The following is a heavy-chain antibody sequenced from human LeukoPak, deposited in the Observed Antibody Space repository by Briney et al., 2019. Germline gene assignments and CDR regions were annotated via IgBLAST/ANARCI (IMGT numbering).Heavy chain of an antibody. CDR3: ARDLAGPPQEAFDI. V-gene: IGHV3-7*01. CDR1: GFSINNYW. J-gene: IGHJ3*02. CDR2: IKKEGSER. Sequence: GGSLRLPCAASGFSINNYWMNWVRQAPGKGLEWVASIKKEGSERYYVDSVKGRFTISRDNTKNSLYLQMNTLRAEDTAVYYCARDLAGPPQEAFDIWGQGTMVTVSS.